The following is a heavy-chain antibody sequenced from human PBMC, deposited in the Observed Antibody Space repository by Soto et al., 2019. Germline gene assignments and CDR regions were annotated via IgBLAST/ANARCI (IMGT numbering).Heavy chain of an antibody. CDR1: GFTFTRYS. CDR2: ISSTTNYI. J-gene: IGHJ4*02. CDR3: ARESEDLTSNFDY. Sequence: TGGSLRLSCAASGFTFTRYSMNWVRQAPGKGLEWVSSISSTTNYIYYGDSMKGRFTISRDNAKNSLYLEMDSLRAEDTAVYYCARESEDLTSNFDYWGQGTLVTVSS. V-gene: IGHV3-21*06.